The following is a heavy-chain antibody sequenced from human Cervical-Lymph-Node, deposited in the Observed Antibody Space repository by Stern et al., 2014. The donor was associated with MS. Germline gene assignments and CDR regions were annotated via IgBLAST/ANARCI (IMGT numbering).Heavy chain of an antibody. CDR2: ISYDGSKK. V-gene: IGHV3-30-3*01. D-gene: IGHD4-11*01. CDR1: GFSVSSHS. J-gene: IGHJ4*02. Sequence: VQLVESGAGVVQLWRSLRLSCAASGFSVSSHSMHCVRQAPAEGLEWVTCISYDGSKKKYADSVRGRFTISRDTSKNTLDLQMSSLRVEDTALYYCAREDYRNYSPYIDYWGQGTRVTVSS. CDR3: AREDYRNYSPYIDY.